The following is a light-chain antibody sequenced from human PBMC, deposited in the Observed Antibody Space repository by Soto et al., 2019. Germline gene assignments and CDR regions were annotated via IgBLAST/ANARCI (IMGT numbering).Light chain of an antibody. CDR2: SAT. CDR1: QRVTSD. J-gene: IGKJ1*01. V-gene: IGKV3-15*01. CDR3: QQYNNWPWT. Sequence: EIVLPHSQGTLSLSPRERASLSFVDSQRVTSDYLSWYQQKPGQAPRLLIDSATTRATGIPARFSGSGSGTEFTLTISSLQSEDFAVYYCQQYNNWPWTFGQGTKVDI.